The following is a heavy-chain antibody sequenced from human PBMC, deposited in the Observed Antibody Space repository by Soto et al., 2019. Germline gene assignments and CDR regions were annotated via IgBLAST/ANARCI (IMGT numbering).Heavy chain of an antibody. CDR1: GVSITSSSYS. CDR2: FYYTEYTT. Sequence: SETLSLTCAVSGVSITSSSYSWGSVRQPPGKGLEWIATFYYTEYTTHYNPSLKSRVTISVDRSKNQFSLKLSSVTAADTAVYYCHARGPLPTPGNGEYYYYGMDVWGQGTTVT. D-gene: IGHD1-26*01. J-gene: IGHJ6*02. CDR3: HARGPLPTPGNGEYYYYGMDV. V-gene: IGHV4-39*07.